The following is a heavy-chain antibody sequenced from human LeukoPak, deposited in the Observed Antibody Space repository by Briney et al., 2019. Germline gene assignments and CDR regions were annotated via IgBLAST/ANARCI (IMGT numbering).Heavy chain of an antibody. Sequence: GGSLGLSCSASGFTFSSYAMHWVRQAPGKGLEYVSAISSNGGSTYYADSVKGRFTISRDNSKNTLYLQMSSLRAEDTAVYYCVKGLYYDILTGYYAAPWGQGTLVTVSS. CDR1: GFTFSSYA. V-gene: IGHV3-64D*06. CDR2: ISSNGGST. D-gene: IGHD3-9*01. CDR3: VKGLYYDILTGYYAAP. J-gene: IGHJ5*02.